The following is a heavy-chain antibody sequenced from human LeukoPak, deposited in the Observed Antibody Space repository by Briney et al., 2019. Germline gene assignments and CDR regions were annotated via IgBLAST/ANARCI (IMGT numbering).Heavy chain of an antibody. V-gene: IGHV4-38-2*02. Sequence: SETLSLTCTVSGYSISSGYYWGWIRQPPGKGLEWIGSIYHSGSTYYNPSLKSRVTISVDTSKNQFSLKLSSVTAADTAVYYCARGVGSSWFHWFDPWGQGTLVTVSS. D-gene: IGHD6-13*01. CDR1: GYSISSGYY. CDR3: ARGVGSSWFHWFDP. CDR2: IYHSGST. J-gene: IGHJ5*02.